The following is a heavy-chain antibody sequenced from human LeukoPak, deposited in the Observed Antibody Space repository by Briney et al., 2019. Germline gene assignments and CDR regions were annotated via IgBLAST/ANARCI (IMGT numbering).Heavy chain of an antibody. V-gene: IGHV4-61*02. CDR2: IYTSGST. Sequence: SETLSLTCTVSGGSISSGSYYWSWIRQPAGKGLEWIGRIYTSGSTNYNPSLKSRVTISVDTSKNQFSLKLSSVTAADTAVYYCARAGWELPDNWFDPWGQGTLVTVSS. CDR3: ARAGWELPDNWFDP. J-gene: IGHJ5*02. D-gene: IGHD1-26*01. CDR1: GGSISSGSYY.